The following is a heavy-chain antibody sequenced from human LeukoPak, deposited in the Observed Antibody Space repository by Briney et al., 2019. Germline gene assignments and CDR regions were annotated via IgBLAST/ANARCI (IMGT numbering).Heavy chain of an antibody. CDR1: GGTFSSYA. CDR2: IIPIFGTA. CDR3: ASPYCSSTSCSKGYYYYMDV. Sequence: SVNVSCKASGGTFSSYAISWVRQAPGQGLEWMGGIIPIFGTANYAQKFQGRVTITTDESTSTAYMGLSSLRSEDTAVYYCASPYCSSTSCSKGYYYYMDVWGKGTTVTVSS. V-gene: IGHV1-69*05. J-gene: IGHJ6*03. D-gene: IGHD2-2*01.